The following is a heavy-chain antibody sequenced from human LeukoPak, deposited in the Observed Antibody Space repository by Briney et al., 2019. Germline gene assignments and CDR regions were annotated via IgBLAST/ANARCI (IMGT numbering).Heavy chain of an antibody. CDR3: ARRNSWYDS. J-gene: IGHJ5*01. CDR1: GYTFTEYY. V-gene: IGHV1-2*02. Sequence: ASVKVSCKGSGYTFTEYYMHWVRQAPGQGLEWMGWINPNSGGTNYAQKFQGRVTMTRDTSISTAYMELSSLRSEDTAIYYCARRNSWYDSWGQGTLVTVLS. CDR2: INPNSGGT. D-gene: IGHD4-11*01.